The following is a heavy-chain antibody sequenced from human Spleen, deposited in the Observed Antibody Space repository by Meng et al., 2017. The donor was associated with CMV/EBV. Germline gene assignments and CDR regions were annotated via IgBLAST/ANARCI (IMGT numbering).Heavy chain of an antibody. CDR1: GFTFSSFA. CDR2: ISYDGSNK. D-gene: IGHD4-17*01. V-gene: IGHV3-30-3*01. Sequence: SGFTFSSFAMHWVRQAPGKGLEWVAVISYDGSNKYYADSVKGRFTISRDNSKNTLYLQMNSLRAEDTAVYYCARDLKDYGDGGGFDPWGQGTLVTVSS. CDR3: ARDLKDYGDGGGFDP. J-gene: IGHJ5*02.